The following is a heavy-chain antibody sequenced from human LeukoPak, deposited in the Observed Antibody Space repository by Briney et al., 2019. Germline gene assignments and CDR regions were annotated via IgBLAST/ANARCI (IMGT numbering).Heavy chain of an antibody. CDR2: IYYSGST. D-gene: IGHD3-16*01. Sequence: PSETLSLTCIVPGGSISSSSYYWGWIRQPPGKGLERIGIIYYSGSTYYKPSLKSRVTITVDTSKNQFSLKLSSVTAADTAVYYCARTRGGLDYMDVWGKGTTVTVSS. J-gene: IGHJ6*03. V-gene: IGHV4-39*01. CDR3: ARTRGGLDYMDV. CDR1: GGSISSSSYY.